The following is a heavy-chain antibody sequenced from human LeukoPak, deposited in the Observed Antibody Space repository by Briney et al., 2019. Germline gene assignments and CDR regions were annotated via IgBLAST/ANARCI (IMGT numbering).Heavy chain of an antibody. CDR3: SKDHIGWAPGYVSGPLYP. CDR1: GFSFTMYG. Sequence: GGSVRLSCAASGFSFTMYGIHWVRQAPGKGLEWVAVISTDGSNEYYAKSVKGRFTISRDNSKNTGYLQLTSLRAEDTAGYYCSKDHIGWAPGYVSGPLYPWGEGTLFTVS. J-gene: IGHJ5*02. D-gene: IGHD6-19*01. CDR2: ISTDGSNE. V-gene: IGHV3-30*18.